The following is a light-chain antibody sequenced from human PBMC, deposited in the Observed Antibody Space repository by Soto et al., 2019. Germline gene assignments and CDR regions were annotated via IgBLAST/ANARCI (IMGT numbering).Light chain of an antibody. Sequence: EIVLTQSPGTLSLSPGERVTLSCRASQTVTNDYLAWYQQKDGQAPRLLIYDASTRATGIPDRFSGSGSGPEYTLTIRRLEPEDFAVYSCQQYGFSPISFGQGTRLELK. J-gene: IGKJ5*01. CDR2: DAS. CDR3: QQYGFSPIS. CDR1: QTVTNDY. V-gene: IGKV3-20*01.